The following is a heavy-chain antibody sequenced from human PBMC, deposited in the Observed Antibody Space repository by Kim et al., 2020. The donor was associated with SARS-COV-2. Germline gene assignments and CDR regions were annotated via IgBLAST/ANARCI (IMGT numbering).Heavy chain of an antibody. CDR2: ISDSGSTT. V-gene: IGHV3-48*03. J-gene: IGHJ3*02. D-gene: IGHD6-19*01. CDR1: GFTFDSYE. CDR3: ARESVTGTDAFDI. Sequence: GGSLRLSCAASGFTFDSYEINWVRQAPGKGLEWVSYISDSGSTTYYADSVKGRFTVSRDNAKNSLFLQMNSLRAEDTAVYYCARESVTGTDAFDIWGRGTLVTVSS.